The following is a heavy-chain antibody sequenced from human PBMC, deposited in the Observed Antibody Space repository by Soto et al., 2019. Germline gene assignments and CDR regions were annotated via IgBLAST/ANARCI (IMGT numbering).Heavy chain of an antibody. V-gene: IGHV3-11*01. J-gene: IGHJ4*02. Sequence: RLSCAASGFTFSDYYMSWIRQAPGKGLEWVSYISSSGSTIYYADSGKGRFTISRDNAKNSLYLQMNSLRAEDRAVYYCARAGWDFWSGYGYFYYWGQGTLVTVSS. CDR3: ARAGWDFWSGYGYFYY. CDR2: ISSSGSTI. CDR1: GFTFSDYY. D-gene: IGHD3-3*01.